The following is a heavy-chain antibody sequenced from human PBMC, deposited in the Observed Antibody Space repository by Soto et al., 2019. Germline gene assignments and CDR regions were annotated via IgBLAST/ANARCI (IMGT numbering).Heavy chain of an antibody. Sequence: SLRLSCAASGFTFDDYAMHWVRQAPGKGLEWVSGISWNGGNIDYADSVKGRFTISRDNAKNSLYLQMNSLRAEDTALYYCARDIATAVYYYMDVWGKGTTVTVS. D-gene: IGHD6-13*01. CDR1: GFTFDDYA. CDR2: ISWNGGNI. V-gene: IGHV3-9*01. CDR3: ARDIATAVYYYMDV. J-gene: IGHJ6*03.